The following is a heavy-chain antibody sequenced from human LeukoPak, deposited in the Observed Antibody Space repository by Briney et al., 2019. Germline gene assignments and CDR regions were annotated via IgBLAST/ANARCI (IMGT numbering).Heavy chain of an antibody. V-gene: IGHV1-69*05. J-gene: IGHJ4*02. CDR3: ASGEGERLFDY. Sequence: SVKVSCKASGGTFSSYAISWVRQAPGQGLEWMGRIIPIFGTANYAQKFQGRVTITTDESTSTAYMELSSLRSEDTPVYYCASGEGERLFDYWGQGTLVTVSS. CDR1: GGTFSSYA. D-gene: IGHD1-26*01. CDR2: IIPIFGTA.